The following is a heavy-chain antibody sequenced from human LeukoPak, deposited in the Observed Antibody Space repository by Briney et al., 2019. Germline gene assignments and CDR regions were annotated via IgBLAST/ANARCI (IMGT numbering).Heavy chain of an antibody. CDR3: ARYYCSSSSCPGIEY. Sequence: SETLSLTCTVSGGSISSYYWSWIRQPPGKGLEWIGYIYYSGSTNYNPSLKSRVTISVDTSKNQFSLKLSSVTAADTAVYYCARYYCSSSSCPGIEYWGQGTLVTVSS. CDR2: IYYSGST. J-gene: IGHJ4*02. CDR1: GGSISSYY. D-gene: IGHD2-2*01. V-gene: IGHV4-59*01.